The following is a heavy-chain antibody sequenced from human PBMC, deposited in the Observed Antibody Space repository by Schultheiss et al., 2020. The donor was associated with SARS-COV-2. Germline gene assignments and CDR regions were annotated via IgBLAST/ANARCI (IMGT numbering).Heavy chain of an antibody. CDR2: INNSGAST. V-gene: IGHV3-23*01. CDR1: GFTFAGYA. CDR3: AKRGVRFSGMDV. Sequence: GGSLRLSCAPSGFTFAGYALRWVRQAPGKGLEWVSGINNSGASTYYADSVKGRFTISRDNSKNTLYLQMNSLRAEDTAVYYCAKRGVRFSGMDVWGQGTTVTVSS. J-gene: IGHJ6*02. D-gene: IGHD3-16*01.